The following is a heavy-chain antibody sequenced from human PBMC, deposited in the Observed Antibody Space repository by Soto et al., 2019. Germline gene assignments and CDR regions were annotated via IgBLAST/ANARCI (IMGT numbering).Heavy chain of an antibody. CDR3: ARPSGSYYVWSDP. V-gene: IGHV1-18*01. D-gene: IGHD1-26*01. J-gene: IGHJ5*02. CDR1: GYTFTSYG. CDR2: ISAYNGNT. Sequence: GASVKVSCKASGYTFTSYGISWVRQAPGQGLEWMGWISAYNGNTNYAQKLQGRVTMTTDTSTSTAYMELRSLRTDDSDVYYCARPSGSYYVWSDPWGQGTLVTVSS.